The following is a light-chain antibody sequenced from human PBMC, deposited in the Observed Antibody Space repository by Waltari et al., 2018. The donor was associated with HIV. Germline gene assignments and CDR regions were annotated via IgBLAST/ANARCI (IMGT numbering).Light chain of an antibody. CDR3: QQYGNSPLT. V-gene: IGKV3-20*01. J-gene: IGKJ4*01. Sequence: ETVLTQSPGTLSLSPGERATLSCRASQSISSSDLAWYQQKPGQAPRLLIYGASSGATGIPDRFSGSGSGKDFTLTISRLEPEDFAVYYCQQYGNSPLTFGGGTKVEIK. CDR1: QSISSSD. CDR2: GAS.